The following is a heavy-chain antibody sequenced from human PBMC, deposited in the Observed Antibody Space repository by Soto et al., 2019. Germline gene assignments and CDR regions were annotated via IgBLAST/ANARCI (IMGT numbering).Heavy chain of an antibody. J-gene: IGHJ4*02. V-gene: IGHV3-23*01. D-gene: IGHD5-12*01. CDR1: GFTFSNCA. CDR3: AKRFYREEDGYNFFDS. CDR2: ISGRGGST. Sequence: GGSLRLSCSASGFTFSNCAMSWVRQAPGKGLEWVSTISGRGGSTYYADSVKGRLTISRDNSKNTLFLQMNSLRAEDTAVYYCAKRFYREEDGYNFFDSWGQGTLVTVSS.